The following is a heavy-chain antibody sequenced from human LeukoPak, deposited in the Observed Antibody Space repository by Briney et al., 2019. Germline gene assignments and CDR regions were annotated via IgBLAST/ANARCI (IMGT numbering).Heavy chain of an antibody. CDR1: GFTFSDAW. CDR3: TTRRQDGC. V-gene: IGHV3-15*01. Sequence: PGGSLRLSCVASGFTFSDAWMSRVRQAPGKGLEWVGRIKSKIDGGTIDYGAPVKGRFTISRDDSRNTLYLQMNSLKTEDTAVYYCTTRRQDGCWGQGTLVTVS. D-gene: IGHD6-25*01. CDR2: IKSKIDGGTI. J-gene: IGHJ4*02.